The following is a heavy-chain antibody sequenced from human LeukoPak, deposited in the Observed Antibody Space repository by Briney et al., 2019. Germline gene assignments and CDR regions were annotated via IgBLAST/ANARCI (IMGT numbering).Heavy chain of an antibody. V-gene: IGHV3-66*01. Sequence: GGSLRLSCAASGFTVSSNYMSWVRQAPGKGLEWVSVIYTGGSTYYADSVKGRFTISRDNSKNTLYLQMNSLRAEDTAVYYCASGYDLDGMDVRGQGTTVTVSS. CDR2: IYTGGST. CDR1: GFTVSSNY. J-gene: IGHJ6*02. CDR3: ASGYDLDGMDV. D-gene: IGHD2-15*01.